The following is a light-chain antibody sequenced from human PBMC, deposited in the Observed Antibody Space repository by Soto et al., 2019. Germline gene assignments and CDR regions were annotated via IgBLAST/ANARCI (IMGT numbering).Light chain of an antibody. CDR1: SSDVGGYNY. CDR3: SSYTSSSTLAYV. V-gene: IGLV2-14*01. CDR2: EVS. Sequence: QSALTQPASVSGSPGHTISISCTGTSSDVGGYNYVSWYQQHPGKAPKLMIYEVSNRPSGVSNRFSGSKSGNTASLTISGLQAEDEADYYCSSYTSSSTLAYVFGPGTKVTVL. J-gene: IGLJ1*01.